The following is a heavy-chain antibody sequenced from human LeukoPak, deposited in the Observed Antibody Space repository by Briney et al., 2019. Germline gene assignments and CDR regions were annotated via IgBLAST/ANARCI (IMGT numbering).Heavy chain of an antibody. Sequence: SETLSLTCTVSGGSISSYYWSWIRQPPGKGLEWIGYIFYSGSTNYSPSLTSRATISVDTSKSHFSLKLSSVTAADTAVYYCARRIPAAGQSSYNFDSWGQGALVTVSS. CDR2: IFYSGST. D-gene: IGHD6-13*01. CDR3: ARRIPAAGQSSYNFDS. J-gene: IGHJ4*02. V-gene: IGHV4-59*01. CDR1: GGSISSYY.